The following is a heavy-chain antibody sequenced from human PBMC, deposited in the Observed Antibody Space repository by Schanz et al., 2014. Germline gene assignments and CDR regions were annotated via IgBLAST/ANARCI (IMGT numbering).Heavy chain of an antibody. V-gene: IGHV3-23*01. CDR1: GFSLDIFA. D-gene: IGHD3-3*01. Sequence: EVHLLESGGGLVEPGGSLRLSCATSGFSLDIFAVSWVRQAPGKGLEWVSSFNDGGVNKYYADSVRGRFTISRDNSKNTLYLQMNSLRAEDTAVYYCVRDSFFAFDYWGQGTLVTGSS. J-gene: IGHJ4*02. CDR3: VRDSFFAFDY. CDR2: FNDGGVNK.